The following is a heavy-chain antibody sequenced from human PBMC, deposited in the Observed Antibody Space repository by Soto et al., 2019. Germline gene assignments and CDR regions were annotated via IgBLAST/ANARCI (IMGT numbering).Heavy chain of an antibody. CDR2: LSDSGISI. Sequence: EVQLLESGGGLVQPGGSLRLSYTASGFTFSSHAMTWVRQAPGKGLEWVSGLSDSGISIYYADSVKGRFTISRANSKNTLYLQIHTLRAEDTAVYYCAKVSSSWYAGFFDLWGQGTLVTVSS. D-gene: IGHD6-13*01. CDR3: AKVSSSWYAGFFDL. V-gene: IGHV3-23*01. CDR1: GFTFSSHA. J-gene: IGHJ4*02.